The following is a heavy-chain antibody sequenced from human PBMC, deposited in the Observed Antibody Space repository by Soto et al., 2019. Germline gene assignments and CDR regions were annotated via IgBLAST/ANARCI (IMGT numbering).Heavy chain of an antibody. D-gene: IGHD6-25*01. J-gene: IGHJ4*02. CDR1: GTSISSSDYY. V-gene: IGHV4-39*01. Sequence: PSETLSLTCTVSGTSISSSDYYWGWIRQPPGKGLEWITSIYYTGMTYYNPSLKSRVTISVDRSKNQLSLKLNSVTAADRAVYYCATGPGSSNGYRQFDYLGQGTLVTVSS. CDR3: ATGPGSSNGYRQFDY. CDR2: IYYTGMT.